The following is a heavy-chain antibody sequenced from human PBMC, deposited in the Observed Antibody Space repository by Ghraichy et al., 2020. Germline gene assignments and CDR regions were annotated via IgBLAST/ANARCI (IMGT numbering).Heavy chain of an antibody. D-gene: IGHD5-24*01. CDR1: GGTFSSYA. V-gene: IGHV1-69*04. CDR2: IIPMLGIA. CDR3: VREYVRDYNYRIQHFYHGLDV. Sequence: SVKVSCKASGGTFSSYAISWVRQVPGQGLEWMGRIIPMLGIATYAQKLQGRVTITADKSTSTAYMELSSLRSEDTAVYYCVREYVRDYNYRIQHFYHGLDVWGQGTTVTVSS. J-gene: IGHJ6*02.